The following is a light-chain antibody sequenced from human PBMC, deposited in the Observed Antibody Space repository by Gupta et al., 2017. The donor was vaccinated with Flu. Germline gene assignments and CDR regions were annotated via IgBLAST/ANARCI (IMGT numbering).Light chain of an antibody. V-gene: IGKV1D-16*01. Sequence: DIQMTQSPSSLSASVGDRVTITCRASQDISTWLAWYQLKPGKAPRSLIYAASYLRSGVPSRFSGSGSGTDFTLTISSLQPEDLATYSCQQYNSYPVTFGGGTKVEIK. CDR2: AAS. CDR1: QDISTW. J-gene: IGKJ4*01. CDR3: QQYNSYPVT.